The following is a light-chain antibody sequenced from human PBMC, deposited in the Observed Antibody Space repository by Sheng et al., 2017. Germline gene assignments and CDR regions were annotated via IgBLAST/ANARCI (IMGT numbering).Light chain of an antibody. CDR2: DVS. CDR3: NSYGRSRILV. Sequence: QSALTQPASVSGSPGQSITISCTGSSSDVGIYNYVSWYQQHPGKAPTLMIFDVSKRPSGVSDRFSGSKSGHTASLTISGLQAEDEADYYCNSYGRSRILVFGGGTKLTVL. J-gene: IGLJ2*01. CDR1: SSDVGIYNY. V-gene: IGLV2-14*01.